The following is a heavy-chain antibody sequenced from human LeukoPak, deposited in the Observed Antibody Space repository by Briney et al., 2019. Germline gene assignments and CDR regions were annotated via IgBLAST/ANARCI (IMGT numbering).Heavy chain of an antibody. CDR1: GFTVSSNC. CDR2: IYSGGST. Sequence: GGSLRLSCAASGFTVSSNCMSWVRQAPGKGLEWVSVIYSGGSTYYADSVKGRFTISRDNSKNTLYLQMNSLRAEDTAVYHCAKGSNSYDNSDVFESWAKGQWSPSLQ. V-gene: IGHV3-53*01. D-gene: IGHD3-22*01. J-gene: IGHJ3*02. CDR3: AKGSNSYDNSDVFES.